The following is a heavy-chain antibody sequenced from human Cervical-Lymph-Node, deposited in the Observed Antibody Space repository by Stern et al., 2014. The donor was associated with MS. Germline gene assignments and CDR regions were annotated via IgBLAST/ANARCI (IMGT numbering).Heavy chain of an antibody. V-gene: IGHV3-11*01. CDR1: GFTFSDYY. D-gene: IGHD3-3*02. CDR2: INGSGTAR. Sequence: VHLVESGGGLVKPGGSLRLSCVASGFTFSDYYMQWIRQAPGKGLEWVSYINGSGTARYYADPVKGRFTISRDNAKKSLYLQMNSLRPEDTAVYYCANSISWGQGTLVTVSS. J-gene: IGHJ4*02. CDR3: ANSIS.